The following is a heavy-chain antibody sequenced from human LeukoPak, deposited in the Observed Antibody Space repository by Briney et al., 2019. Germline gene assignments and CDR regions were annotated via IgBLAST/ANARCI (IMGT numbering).Heavy chain of an antibody. CDR2: IYPGDSDT. CDR1: GYSFTSYW. CDR3: ARGGYQLLSGPDY. J-gene: IGHJ4*02. Sequence: GESLKISCKGSGYSFTSYWIGWVRQMPGKGLEWMGIIYPGDSDTRYSPSFQGQVTISADKSITTAYLQWSSLKASDTAMYFCARGGYQLLSGPDYWGQGTLVTVSS. V-gene: IGHV5-51*01. D-gene: IGHD2-2*01.